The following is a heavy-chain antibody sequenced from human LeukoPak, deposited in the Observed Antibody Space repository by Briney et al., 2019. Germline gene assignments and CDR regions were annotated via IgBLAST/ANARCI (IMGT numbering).Heavy chain of an antibody. CDR3: ATLELSFRRGYYYGMDV. D-gene: IGHD1-7*01. Sequence: GGSLRLSCAASGFTFSSYSMNWVRQAPGKGLEWVSSISSSSSYIYYADSVKGRFTISRDNAKNSLYLQMNSLRAEDTAVYYCATLELSFRRGYYYGMDVWGQGTTVTVSS. CDR1: GFTFSSYS. CDR2: ISSSSSYI. V-gene: IGHV3-21*01. J-gene: IGHJ6*02.